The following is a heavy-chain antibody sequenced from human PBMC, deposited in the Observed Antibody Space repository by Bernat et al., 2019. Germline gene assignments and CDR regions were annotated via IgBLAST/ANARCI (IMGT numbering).Heavy chain of an antibody. V-gene: IGHV4-61*02. CDR2: IYTSGST. J-gene: IGHJ6*02. Sequence: QLQLQESGPGLVKPSETLSLTCTVSGGSISSSSYYWGWIRQPAGKGLEWIGRIYTSGSTNYNPSLKSRVTISVDTSKNQFSLKLSSVTAADTAVYYCARDGYYYGMDVWGQGTTVTVSS. CDR1: GGSISSSSYY. CDR3: ARDGYYYGMDV.